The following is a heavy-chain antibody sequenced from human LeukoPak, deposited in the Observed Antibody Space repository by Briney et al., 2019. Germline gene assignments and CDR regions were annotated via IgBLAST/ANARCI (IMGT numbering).Heavy chain of an antibody. J-gene: IGHJ4*02. Sequence: GGSLRLSCAASGFTFDDYAMHWVRQAPGKGLEWVSGISWNSGSIGYADSVKGRFTISRDNAKNSLYLQMNSLRAEDTALYYCAKDLGEQQWLVFDYWGQGTLVTVSS. CDR3: AKDLGEQQWLVFDY. D-gene: IGHD6-19*01. CDR2: ISWNSGSI. CDR1: GFTFDDYA. V-gene: IGHV3-9*01.